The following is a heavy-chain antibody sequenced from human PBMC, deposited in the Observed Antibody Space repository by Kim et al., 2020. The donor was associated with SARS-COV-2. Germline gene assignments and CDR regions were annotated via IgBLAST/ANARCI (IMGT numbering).Heavy chain of an antibody. CDR3: SRTLPGISSNWLYY. J-gene: IGHJ5*01. D-gene: IGHD3-3*02. Sequence: GGSLRLSCVASGFIFSGSTMHWVRQASGKGLEWIGRLGTKADNYAAVYAASAQGRFTISRDDSRDTTYLQVSTLKTEDTAVYYCSRTLPGISSNWLYYWG. CDR1: GFIFSGST. CDR2: LGTKADNYAA. V-gene: IGHV3-73*01.